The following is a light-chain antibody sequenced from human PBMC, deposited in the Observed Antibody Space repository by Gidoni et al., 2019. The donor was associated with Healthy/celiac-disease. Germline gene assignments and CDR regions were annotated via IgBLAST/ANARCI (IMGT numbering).Light chain of an antibody. CDR2: KVS. J-gene: IGKJ2*01. V-gene: IGKV2-30*01. Sequence: DVVMTQSPLSLPVTLGQPASISCRSSQSLLYSAGNTYLNWFQQRPGQSPRRLIYKVSNRDSGVPDRFSGSGSGTDFTLKISRVEAEDVGVYYCMQGTHWPPLYTFGQGTKLEIK. CDR1: QSLLYSAGNTY. CDR3: MQGTHWPPLYT.